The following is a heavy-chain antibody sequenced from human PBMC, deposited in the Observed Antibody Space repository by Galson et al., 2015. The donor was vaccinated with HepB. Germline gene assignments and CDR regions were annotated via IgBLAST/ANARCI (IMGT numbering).Heavy chain of an antibody. Sequence: SLRLSCAASGFTFSSYAMSWVRQAPGKGLEWVSGISAAGSRIYYGDSVKGRFTVSRDNSKNTLYLQMNSLRAEDTAVYYCAKDLTGRFYYYDASDYFWLDASDIWGQGTMVTVSS. CDR3: AKDLTGRFYYYDASDYFWLDASDI. D-gene: IGHD3-22*01. V-gene: IGHV3-23*01. CDR1: GFTFSSYA. J-gene: IGHJ3*02. CDR2: ISAAGSRI.